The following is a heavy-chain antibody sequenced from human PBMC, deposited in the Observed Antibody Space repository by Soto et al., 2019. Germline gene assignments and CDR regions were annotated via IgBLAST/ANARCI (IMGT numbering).Heavy chain of an antibody. CDR1: GYTFTSYA. CDR2: INAGNGNT. V-gene: IGHV1-3*01. Sequence: ASVKVSCKASGYTFTSYAMHWVRQAPGQRLEWMGWINAGNGNTKYSQKFQGRVTITRDTSASTAYMELSSLRSEDTAVYYCARDRSSGYYYYWFDPWGQGTLVTVSS. CDR3: ARDRSSGYYYYWFDP. J-gene: IGHJ5*02. D-gene: IGHD3-22*01.